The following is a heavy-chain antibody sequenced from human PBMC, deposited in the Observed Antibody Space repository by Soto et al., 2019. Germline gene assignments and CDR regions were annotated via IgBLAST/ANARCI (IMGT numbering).Heavy chain of an antibody. CDR2: IYSSGTT. J-gene: IGHJ6*02. D-gene: IGHD3-16*01. V-gene: IGHV4-39*01. CDR3: TRRGFGVGGVTTMDV. CDR1: GGSIGGSNYF. Sequence: PSETLSLTCTVSGGSIGGSNYFWGWIRQSPGTGLEWLGTIYSSGTTYYSPSLKSRITMSLGTSKNQFSLNLGPVTAADTAVYYCTRRGFGVGGVTTMDVCHPGTTVIVSS.